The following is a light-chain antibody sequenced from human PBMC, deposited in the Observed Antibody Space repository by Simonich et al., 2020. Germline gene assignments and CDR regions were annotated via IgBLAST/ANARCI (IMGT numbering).Light chain of an antibody. CDR3: MIWHSSAWV. Sequence: QAVLTQPASLSASPGASASLTCTLRSGINVGTYRIYWYQQKPGSPPQYLLRYKSDSDKKQGSGVPRLFSGSKDASANAGILLISGLQSEDEADYYCMIWHSSAWVFGGGTKLTVL. J-gene: IGLJ3*02. V-gene: IGLV5-45*01. CDR2: YKSDSDK. CDR1: SGINVGTYR.